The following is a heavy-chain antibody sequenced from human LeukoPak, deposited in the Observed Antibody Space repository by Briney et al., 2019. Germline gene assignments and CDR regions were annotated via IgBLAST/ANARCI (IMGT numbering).Heavy chain of an antibody. D-gene: IGHD2-21*02. CDR3: ARDPHCGAVDI. Sequence: GGSLRPSCAASGFTFSGSWMSWVRQAPGKGLEWVADMNPDGSVKYYVDSVTGRFTISRDNAKNSLYLLMDSLRAEDTAIYCCARDPHCGAVDIWGQGTLVTVSS. V-gene: IGHV3-7*01. CDR1: GFTFSGSW. J-gene: IGHJ3*02. CDR2: MNPDGSVK.